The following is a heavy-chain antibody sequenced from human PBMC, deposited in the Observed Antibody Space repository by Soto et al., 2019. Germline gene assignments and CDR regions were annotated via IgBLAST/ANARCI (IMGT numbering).Heavy chain of an antibody. CDR1: GFTFSMYW. D-gene: IGHD1-1*01. CDR2: INDDGIST. V-gene: IGHV3-74*01. J-gene: IGHJ4*02. Sequence: LRLSCAASGFTFSMYWMHWVRQVPGKGPEWVSRINDDGISTNYADSVKGRFTISRDNAKNTLYLQMNALRVEDTAVYYCTRGPRSTSTGTGAFWGQGTLVTVSS. CDR3: TRGPRSTSTGTGAF.